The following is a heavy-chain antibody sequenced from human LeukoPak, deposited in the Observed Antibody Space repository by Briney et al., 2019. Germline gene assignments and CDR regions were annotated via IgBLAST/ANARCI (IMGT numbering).Heavy chain of an antibody. J-gene: IGHJ4*02. CDR2: LSGSGSSA. CDR3: AKGLTNLGDD. CDR1: GFTFSTYA. Sequence: GGSLRLSCAASGFTFSTYAMSWVRQAPGKGLEWVSGLSGSGSSAYYADSVKGRFTISRDDSKNTLYLQMNSLRPEDTAVYYCAKGLTNLGDDWGQGTLVTVSS. D-gene: IGHD3-9*01. V-gene: IGHV3-23*01.